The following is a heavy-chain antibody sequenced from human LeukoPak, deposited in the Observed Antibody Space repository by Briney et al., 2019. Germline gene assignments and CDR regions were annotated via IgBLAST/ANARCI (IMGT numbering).Heavy chain of an antibody. CDR2: MNPNSGNT. Sequence: ASVKVSCKASGYTFTSYDINWVRQATGQGLEWMGWMNPNSGNTGYAQKFQGGVTMTRNTSISTAYMELSSLRSEDTAVYYCARTFYGDYAFDYWGQGTLVTVSS. CDR1: GYTFTSYD. J-gene: IGHJ4*02. CDR3: ARTFYGDYAFDY. D-gene: IGHD4-17*01. V-gene: IGHV1-8*01.